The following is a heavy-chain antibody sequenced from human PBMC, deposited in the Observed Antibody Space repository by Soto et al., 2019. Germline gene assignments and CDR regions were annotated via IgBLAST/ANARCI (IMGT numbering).Heavy chain of an antibody. V-gene: IGHV4-4*02. J-gene: IGHJ5*02. CDR1: GASISSTDW. D-gene: IGHD2-2*01. CDR3: ARGVVLVPAAVNWFDP. Sequence: QVQLQESGPGLVKPSGTLSLTCAVSGASISSTDWWSWVRQSPGKGLEWIGQISHSGYTNYNPSRKSRVTISIDKSKNQFSLNLSSVTAADTAVYYCARGVVLVPAAVNWFDPWGQGTLVTVSS. CDR2: ISHSGYT.